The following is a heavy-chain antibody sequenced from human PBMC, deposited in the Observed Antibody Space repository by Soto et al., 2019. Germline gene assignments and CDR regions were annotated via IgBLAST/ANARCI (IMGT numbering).Heavy chain of an antibody. J-gene: IGHJ1*01. D-gene: IGHD3-22*01. CDR3: ARDANSGYYSDFQH. CDR1: GGTFSSYA. V-gene: IGHV1-69*01. Sequence: QVQLVQSGAEVKKPGSSVKVSCKASGGTFSSYAISWVRQAPGQGLEWMGGIIPIFGTANYAQKFQGRVRITADESTSTDYMELSSLRSEDTAVYYCARDANSGYYSDFQHWGQGTLVTVSS. CDR2: IIPIFGTA.